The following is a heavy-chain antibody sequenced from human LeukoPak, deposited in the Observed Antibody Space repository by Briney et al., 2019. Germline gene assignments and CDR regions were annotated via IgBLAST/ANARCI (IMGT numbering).Heavy chain of an antibody. CDR1: GYSINSGYY. D-gene: IGHD3-9*01. V-gene: IGHV4-38-2*02. Sequence: SETLSRTCSVSGYSINSGYYWGWIRQPPGNGLEWIGSIYYSGSTYYNPSLKSRVTISIGTSKNRFSLKLSSVTAADTAVYYCAGVARQYDIPYWGQGTLVSVSS. J-gene: IGHJ4*02. CDR3: AGVARQYDIPY. CDR2: IYYSGST.